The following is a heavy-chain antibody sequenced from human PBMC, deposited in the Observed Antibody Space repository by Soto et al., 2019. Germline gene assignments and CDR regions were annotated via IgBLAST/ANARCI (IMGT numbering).Heavy chain of an antibody. V-gene: IGHV3-11*06. Sequence: PGGSLRLSCAASGFTFSDYYMSWIRQAPGKGLEWVSYISSSSSYTNYADSVKGRFTISRDNAKNSLYLQMNSLRAEDTAVYYCARRRLEWYMEVWGQGTTVTVSS. CDR2: ISSSSSYT. D-gene: IGHD3-3*01. CDR3: ARRRLEWYMEV. CDR1: GFTFSDYY. J-gene: IGHJ6*03.